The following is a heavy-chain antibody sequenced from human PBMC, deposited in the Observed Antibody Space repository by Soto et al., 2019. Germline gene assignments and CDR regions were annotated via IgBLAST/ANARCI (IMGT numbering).Heavy chain of an antibody. Sequence: SETLSLTCTVSGGSISSYYWSWIRQPPGKGLEWIGYIYYSGSTNYNPSLKSRVTISVDTSKNQFSLKLSSVTAADTAVYYCARGTEYSSSGDYWGQGTLVTVSS. J-gene: IGHJ4*02. V-gene: IGHV4-59*01. D-gene: IGHD6-6*01. CDR3: ARGTEYSSSGDY. CDR1: GGSISSYY. CDR2: IYYSGST.